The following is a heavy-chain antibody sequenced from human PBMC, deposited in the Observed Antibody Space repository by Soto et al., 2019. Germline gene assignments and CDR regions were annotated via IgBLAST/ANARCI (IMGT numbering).Heavy chain of an antibody. Sequence: QAQLVQSGAEVKKPGSSVKVSCKASGGTFSSYAISWVRQAPGQGLEWMGGIIPISGTANYAQKFQGRVTITAAESTSTAYMELSSLRSEDTAVYYCARSQGSSTSLDIYYYYYYGMDVWGQGTTVTVSS. CDR3: ARSQGSSTSLDIYYYYYYGMDV. D-gene: IGHD2-2*01. CDR2: IIPISGTA. V-gene: IGHV1-69*01. CDR1: GGTFSSYA. J-gene: IGHJ6*02.